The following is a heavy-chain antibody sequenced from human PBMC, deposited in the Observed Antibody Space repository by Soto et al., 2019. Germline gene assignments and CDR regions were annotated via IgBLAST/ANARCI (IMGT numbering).Heavy chain of an antibody. CDR2: LYSGGST. Sequence: EVQLMESGGGLIQPGESLRLSCAASEFTVSTNYMTWVRQAPGKGLEWVSLLYSGGSTYYTDSVKGRFTISRDNSKNTLYLQMNGLRAEDTAVYYCARSGQTGEHYWYFDLWGRGTLVTVSS. V-gene: IGHV3-53*01. CDR3: ARSGQTGEHYWYFDL. CDR1: EFTVSTNY. J-gene: IGHJ2*01. D-gene: IGHD7-27*01.